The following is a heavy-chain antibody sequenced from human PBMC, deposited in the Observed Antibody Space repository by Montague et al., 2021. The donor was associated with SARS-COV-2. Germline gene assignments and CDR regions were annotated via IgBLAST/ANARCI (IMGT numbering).Heavy chain of an antibody. V-gene: IGHV4-59*08. D-gene: IGHD3-10*01. CDR3: ARLGGSGSYFAFDY. Sequence: NPSLKSRLTLSVDTSNNQFSLTLTSLTAADTAIYYCARLGGSGSYFAFDYWGQGTLVTVFS. J-gene: IGHJ4*02.